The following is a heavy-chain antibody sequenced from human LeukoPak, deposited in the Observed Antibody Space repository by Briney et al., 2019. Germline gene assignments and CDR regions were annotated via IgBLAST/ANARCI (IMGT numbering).Heavy chain of an antibody. Sequence: GGSLRLSCAASEFTFSSYSMNWVRQAPGKGLEWVSSISSSSSYIYYADSVKGRFTISRDNAKNSLYLQMNSLRAEDTAVYYCARAARDDFWSGHDYWGQGTLVTVSS. J-gene: IGHJ4*02. D-gene: IGHD3-3*01. V-gene: IGHV3-21*01. CDR1: EFTFSSYS. CDR3: ARAARDDFWSGHDY. CDR2: ISSSSSYI.